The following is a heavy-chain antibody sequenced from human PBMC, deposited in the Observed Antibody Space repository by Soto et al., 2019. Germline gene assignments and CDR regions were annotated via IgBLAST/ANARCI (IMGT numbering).Heavy chain of an antibody. V-gene: IGHV3-30*18. J-gene: IGHJ4*02. CDR2: ISYDGSNK. CDR1: GFTFSSYG. D-gene: IGHD6-6*01. Sequence: LRLSCAASGFTFSSYGMHWVRQAPGKGLEWVAVISYDGSNKYYADSVKGRFTISRDNSKNTLYLQMNSLRAEDTAVYYCAKDAQIAARPEYYFDYWGQGTLVTVSS. CDR3: AKDAQIAARPEYYFDY.